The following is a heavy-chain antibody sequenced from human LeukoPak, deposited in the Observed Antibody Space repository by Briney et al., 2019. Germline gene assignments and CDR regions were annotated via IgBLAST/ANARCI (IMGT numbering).Heavy chain of an antibody. CDR1: GYTFTSFD. CDR3: ARGYCSGGSCKNYFDY. Sequence: ASVKVSCKASGYTFTSFDINWVRPATGQGRDWVGWMNPYSGNTGYAQKFQGRVTMTRSTSISTAYMELSSLRSEDTAVYFCARGYCSGGSCKNYFDYWGQGTLVTVSS. CDR2: MNPYSGNT. V-gene: IGHV1-8*01. J-gene: IGHJ4*02. D-gene: IGHD2-15*01.